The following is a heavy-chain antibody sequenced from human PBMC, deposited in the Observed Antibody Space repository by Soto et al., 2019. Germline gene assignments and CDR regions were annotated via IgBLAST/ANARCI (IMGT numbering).Heavy chain of an antibody. CDR2: IYYSGST. Sequence: SETLSLTCTVSGGSVSSGSYYWSWIRQPPGKGLEWIGYIYYSGSTNYNPSLKSRVTISVDTSKNQFSLKLSSVTAADTAVYYCARERDSSGWYNWFDPWGRGTLVTVSS. J-gene: IGHJ5*02. V-gene: IGHV4-61*01. CDR3: ARERDSSGWYNWFDP. CDR1: GGSVSSGSYY. D-gene: IGHD6-19*01.